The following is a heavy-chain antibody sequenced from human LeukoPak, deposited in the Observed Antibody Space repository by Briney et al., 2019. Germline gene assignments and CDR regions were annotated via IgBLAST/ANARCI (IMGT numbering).Heavy chain of an antibody. CDR2: VSAYNGNT. V-gene: IGHV1-18*04. Sequence: GASVKVSCKASGYTFTSYGISWVRQAPGQGLEWMGRVSAYNGNTNYAQKLQGRVTMTTDTSTSTAYMELRSLRSDDTAVYYCARWRYSYGCDYWGQGTLVTVSS. D-gene: IGHD5-18*01. J-gene: IGHJ4*02. CDR3: ARWRYSYGCDY. CDR1: GYTFTSYG.